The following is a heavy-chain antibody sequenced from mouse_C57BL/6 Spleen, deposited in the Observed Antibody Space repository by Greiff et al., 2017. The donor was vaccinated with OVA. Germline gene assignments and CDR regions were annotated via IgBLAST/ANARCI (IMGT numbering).Heavy chain of an antibody. CDR1: GYTFTDYY. J-gene: IGHJ1*03. D-gene: IGHD1-1*02. CDR2: INPNNGGT. CDR3: ARKGGGAWYFDV. Sequence: QLQQSGPELVKPGASVKISCKASGYTFTDYYMNWVKQSHGKSLEWIGDINPNNGGTSYNQKFKGKATLTVDKSSSTAYMELRSLTSEDSAVYYCARKGGGAWYFDVWGTGTTVTVSS. V-gene: IGHV1-26*01.